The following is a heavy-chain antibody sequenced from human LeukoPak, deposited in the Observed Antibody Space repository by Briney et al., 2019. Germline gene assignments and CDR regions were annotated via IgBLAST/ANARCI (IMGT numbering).Heavy chain of an antibody. CDR3: ARRDGYSTPFDY. J-gene: IGHJ4*02. CDR2: IYDSGST. V-gene: IGHV4-59*08. D-gene: IGHD5-24*01. CDR1: GGSIRSYY. Sequence: SSETLSLTCTVSGGSIRSYYWSWIRQPPGKGLEWIGYIYDSGSTNYNPSLKSRVTISVDTSKNQFSLKLSSVTAADTAVYYCARRDGYSTPFDYWGQGTLVTVSS.